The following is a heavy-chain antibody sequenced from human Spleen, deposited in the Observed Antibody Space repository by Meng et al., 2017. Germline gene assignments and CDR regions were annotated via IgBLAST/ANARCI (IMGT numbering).Heavy chain of an antibody. Sequence: GGSLRLSCAASGFTFSSYAMSWVRQAPGKGLEWVSAISGSGGSTYYADSVKGRFTISRDNSKNTLYLQMNSLRAEDTAVYYCAKSPEYSSGWYSFSYYYGMDVWGQGTTVTVSS. CDR2: ISGSGGST. D-gene: IGHD6-19*01. V-gene: IGHV3-23*01. CDR1: GFTFSSYA. CDR3: AKSPEYSSGWYSFSYYYGMDV. J-gene: IGHJ6*02.